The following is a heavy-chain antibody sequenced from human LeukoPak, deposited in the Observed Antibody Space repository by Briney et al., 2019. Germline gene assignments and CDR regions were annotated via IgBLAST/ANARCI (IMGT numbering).Heavy chain of an antibody. CDR2: ITTSGSAR. Sequence: PGGSLRLSCAASGFTFSNYEMNWVRQAPGKGLEWVSYITTSGSARYYADSVKGRFTISRDNAKNSLYLQLNSLRAEDTAVYYCASLSSIVATYWGQGTLVTVSS. V-gene: IGHV3-48*03. J-gene: IGHJ4*02. D-gene: IGHD5-12*01. CDR3: ASLSSIVATY. CDR1: GFTFSNYE.